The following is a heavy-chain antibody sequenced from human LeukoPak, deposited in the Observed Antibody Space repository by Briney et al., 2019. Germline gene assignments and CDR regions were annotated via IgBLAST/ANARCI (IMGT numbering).Heavy chain of an antibody. V-gene: IGHV1-69*05. CDR2: IIPIFGTA. CDR3: ARGLELGEEGYYFDY. J-gene: IGHJ4*02. CDR1: GGTFSSYA. Sequence: SVKVSCKASGGTFSSYAISWVRQAPGQGLEWMGRIIPIFGTANHAQKFQGRVTITTDESTSTAYMELSSLRSEGTAVYYCARGLELGEEGYYFDYWGQGTLVTVSS. D-gene: IGHD1-7*01.